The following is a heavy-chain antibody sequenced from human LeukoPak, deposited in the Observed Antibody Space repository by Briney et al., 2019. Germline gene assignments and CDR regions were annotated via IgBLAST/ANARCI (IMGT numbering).Heavy chain of an antibody. J-gene: IGHJ4*02. Sequence: GGSLRLSCAASGFTFSSYWMSWVRQAPGKGLEWVANIKQDGSEKYYVDSVKGRFTISRDNAKNSLYLQMNSLRAEDMALYYCAKDGGSGLDYWGQGTLVTVSS. V-gene: IGHV3-7*03. CDR1: GFTFSSYW. CDR3: AKDGGSGLDY. CDR2: IKQDGSEK. D-gene: IGHD6-19*01.